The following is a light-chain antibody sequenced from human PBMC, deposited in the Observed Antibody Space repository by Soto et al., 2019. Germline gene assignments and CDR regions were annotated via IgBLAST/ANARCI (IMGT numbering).Light chain of an antibody. CDR1: QSVSSN. J-gene: IGKJ3*01. CDR3: QKYNNWLFT. V-gene: IGKV3-15*01. CDR2: DAS. Sequence: EIVMTQSPATLSVSPGERATLSCRASQSVSSNLAWYQQKPGQAPRLLIYDASARATGIPARFSGSGSGTEFTLTISSLQSEDFAVYYCQKYNNWLFTFGPGTKVDIK.